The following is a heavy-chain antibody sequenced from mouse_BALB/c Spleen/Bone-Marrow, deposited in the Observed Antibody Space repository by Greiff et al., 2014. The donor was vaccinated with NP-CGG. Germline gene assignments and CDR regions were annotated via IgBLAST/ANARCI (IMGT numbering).Heavy chain of an antibody. J-gene: IGHJ3*01. D-gene: IGHD2-3*01. V-gene: IGHV14-3*02. CDR2: IDPASGNT. CDR3: AHDAPFTY. Sequence: DVQLQESGADLVKPGASVKLSCTTSGFNIKDTFMHWVKQRPEQGPEWIGRIDPASGNTKYDPKFQGKATITADTSTNKVSLQLSGLTSEDTAVYYCAHDAPFTYWGQGTLVTVSA. CDR1: GFNIKDTF.